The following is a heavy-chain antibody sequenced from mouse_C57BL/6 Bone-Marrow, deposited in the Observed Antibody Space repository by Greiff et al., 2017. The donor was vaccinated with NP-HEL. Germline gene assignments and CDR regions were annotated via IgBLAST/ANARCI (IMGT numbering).Heavy chain of an antibody. CDR1: GYTFTSYW. V-gene: IGHV1-5*01. CDR2: IYPGNSDT. Sequence: VQLKQSGTVLARPGASVKMSCKTSGYTFTSYWMHWVKQRPGQGLEWIGAIYPGNSDTSYNQKFKGKAKLTAVTSASTAYMELSSLTNEDAAVYYCTSPYYGSSRAWFAYWGQGTLVTVSA. D-gene: IGHD1-1*01. J-gene: IGHJ3*01. CDR3: TSPYYGSSRAWFAY.